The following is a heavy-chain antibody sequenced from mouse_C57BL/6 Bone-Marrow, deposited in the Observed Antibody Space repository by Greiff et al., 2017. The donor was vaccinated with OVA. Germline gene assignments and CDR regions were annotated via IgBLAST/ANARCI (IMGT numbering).Heavy chain of an antibody. CDR3: ARFVGV. Sequence: QVHVKQPGAELVKPGASVKLSCKASGYTFTSYWMQWVKQRPGQGLEWIGEIDPSDSYTNYNQKFKGKATLTVDTSSSTAYMQLSSLTSEDSAVYYCARFVGVWGTGTTVTVSS. CDR1: GYTFTSYW. J-gene: IGHJ1*03. V-gene: IGHV1-50*01. CDR2: IDPSDSYT.